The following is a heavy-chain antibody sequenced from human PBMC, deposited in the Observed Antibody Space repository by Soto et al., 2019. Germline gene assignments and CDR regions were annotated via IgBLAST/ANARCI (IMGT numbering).Heavy chain of an antibody. D-gene: IGHD5-12*01. Sequence: SETLSLTCTVSGGSISSYYWSWIRQPPGKGLELIGYIYYSGSTNYNPSLKSRVTISVDTSKNQFSLKLSSVTAADTAVYYCARDWSGSGYDRAGYYYYYYMDVWGKGTTVTVSS. V-gene: IGHV4-59*01. CDR3: ARDWSGSGYDRAGYYYYYYMDV. J-gene: IGHJ6*03. CDR1: GGSISSYY. CDR2: IYYSGST.